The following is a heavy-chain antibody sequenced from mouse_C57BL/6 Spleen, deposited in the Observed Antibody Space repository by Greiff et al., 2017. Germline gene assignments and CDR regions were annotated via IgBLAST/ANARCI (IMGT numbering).Heavy chain of an antibody. J-gene: IGHJ4*01. CDR3: ARYTKSNSYAMGY. V-gene: IGHV1-82*01. Sequence: QVQLQQSGPELVKPGASVKISCKTSGYAFSSSWMNWVKQRPGKGLEWIGRIYPGDGDTNYNGKFKGKATLTADKSSSTAYMQRSSLTAEDSAVYFCARYTKSNSYAMGYGGQGTSVTVSS. CDR2: IYPGDGDT. D-gene: IGHD2-5*01. CDR1: GYAFSSSW.